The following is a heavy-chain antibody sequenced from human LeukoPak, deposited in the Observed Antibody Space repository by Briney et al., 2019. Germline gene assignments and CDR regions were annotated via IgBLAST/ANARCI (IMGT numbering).Heavy chain of an antibody. D-gene: IGHD1-14*01. CDR3: VRDSNLSFDH. CDR1: GLTLSIHW. CDR2: INIDGTAT. V-gene: IGHV3-74*01. J-gene: IGHJ4*02. Sequence: PGGSLRLSCEASGLTLSIHWMHWVRQAPGKGLVWVSHINIDGTATTYADSVKGRFTISRDNAKNMLYLQMNSLRAEDTAVYYCVRDSNLSFDHWGQGTLVNVSS.